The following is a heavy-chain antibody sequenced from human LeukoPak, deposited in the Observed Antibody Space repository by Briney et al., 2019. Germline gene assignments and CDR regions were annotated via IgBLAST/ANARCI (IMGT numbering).Heavy chain of an antibody. Sequence: GGSLRLSCAASGFIFSSYWMSWVRQAQGKGLEWVANIKQDGSEKYYVDSVKGRFTISRDNAKNSLYLQMNGLRAEDTAVYYCARGWPYYYDSSGYFYFDYWGQGTLVTVSS. D-gene: IGHD3-22*01. V-gene: IGHV3-7*01. J-gene: IGHJ4*02. CDR2: IKQDGSEK. CDR1: GFIFSSYW. CDR3: ARGWPYYYDSSGYFYFDY.